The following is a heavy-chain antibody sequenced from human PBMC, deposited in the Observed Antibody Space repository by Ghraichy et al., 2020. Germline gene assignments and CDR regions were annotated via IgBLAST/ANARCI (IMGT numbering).Heavy chain of an antibody. CDR1: GGSFSGYY. CDR3: ARGLPVGTGSRWFDP. Sequence: SETLSLTCAVYGGSFSGYYWSWIRQPPGKGLEWIGEINHSGSTNYNPSLKSRVTISVDTSKNQFSLKLSSVTAADTAVYYCARGLPVGTGSRWFDPWGQGTLVTVSS. CDR2: INHSGST. V-gene: IGHV4-34*01. J-gene: IGHJ5*02. D-gene: IGHD3/OR15-3a*01.